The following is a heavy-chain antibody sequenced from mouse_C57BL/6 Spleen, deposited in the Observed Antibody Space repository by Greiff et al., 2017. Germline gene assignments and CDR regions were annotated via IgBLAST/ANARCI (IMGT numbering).Heavy chain of an antibody. CDR3: APLYYGRGAGFDV. Sequence: QVQLPQPGAELVKPGASVKVSCKASGYTFTSYWMHWVKQRPGQGLEWIGRIHPSDSDTNYNQKFKGKATLTVDKSSSTAYMQLSSLTSEDSAVYYCAPLYYGRGAGFDVWGTGATVTAAS. V-gene: IGHV1-74*01. J-gene: IGHJ1*03. CDR2: IHPSDSDT. D-gene: IGHD1-1*01. CDR1: GYTFTSYW.